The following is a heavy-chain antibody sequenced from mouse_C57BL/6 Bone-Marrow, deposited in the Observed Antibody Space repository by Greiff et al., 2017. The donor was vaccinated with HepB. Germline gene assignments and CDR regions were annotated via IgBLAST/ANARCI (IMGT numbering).Heavy chain of an antibody. J-gene: IGHJ1*03. D-gene: IGHD2-1*01. CDR2: IYPGSGST. V-gene: IGHV1-55*01. Sequence: QVQLQQSGAELVKPGASVKMSCKASGYTFTSYWITWVKQRPGQGLEWIGDIYPGSGSTNYNEKFKSKATLTVDKSSSTAYMQLSSLTAEDSAVYYCARGGLLWYFWYFDVWGTGTTVTVSS. CDR1: GYTFTSYW. CDR3: ARGGLLWYFWYFDV.